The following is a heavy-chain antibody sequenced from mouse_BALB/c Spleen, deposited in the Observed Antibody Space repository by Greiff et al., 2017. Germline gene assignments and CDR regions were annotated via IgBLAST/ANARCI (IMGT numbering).Heavy chain of an antibody. Sequence: VQLKESGPGLVKPSQSLSLTCTVTGYSITSDYAWNWIRQFPGNKLEWMGYISYSGSTSYNPSLKSRISITRDTSKNQFFLQLNSVTTEDTATYYCARWGGNYVLHWYFDVWGAGTTVTVSS. V-gene: IGHV3-2*02. J-gene: IGHJ1*01. CDR2: ISYSGST. D-gene: IGHD2-1*01. CDR3: ARWGGNYVLHWYFDV. CDR1: GYSITSDYA.